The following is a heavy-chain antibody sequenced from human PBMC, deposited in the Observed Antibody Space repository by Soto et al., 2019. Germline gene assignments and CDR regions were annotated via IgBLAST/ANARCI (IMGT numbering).Heavy chain of an antibody. CDR1: GYTFTSYA. CDR2: INAGNGNT. Sequence: ASVKVSCKASGYTFTSYAMHWVRQAPGQRLEWMGWINAGNGNTKYSQKFQGRVTITRDTSASTAYMELGSLRSEDTAVYYCARDRVAGTWFDPWRQGTLVTVSS. V-gene: IGHV1-3*01. D-gene: IGHD6-19*01. J-gene: IGHJ5*02. CDR3: ARDRVAGTWFDP.